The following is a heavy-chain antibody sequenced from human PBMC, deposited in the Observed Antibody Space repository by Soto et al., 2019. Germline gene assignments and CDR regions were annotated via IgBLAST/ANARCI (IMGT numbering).Heavy chain of an antibody. CDR1: GFTFSSYG. D-gene: IGHD1-7*01. CDR2: IWYDGSNK. Sequence: GGSLRLSCAASGFTFSSYGMHWVRQAPGKGLEWVAVIWYDGSNKYYADSVKGRFTISRDNSKNTLYLQMNSLRAEDTAVYYCARGITGTTRYYYGMDVWGQGTTVTVSS. CDR3: ARGITGTTRYYYGMDV. V-gene: IGHV3-33*01. J-gene: IGHJ6*02.